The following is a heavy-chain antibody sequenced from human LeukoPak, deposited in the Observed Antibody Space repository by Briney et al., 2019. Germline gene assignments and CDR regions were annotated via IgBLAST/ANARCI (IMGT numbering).Heavy chain of an antibody. CDR2: INHSGST. CDR3: ARVRFAKWKLRAPLYFDY. D-gene: IGHD1-26*01. CDR1: GVSFSGYY. V-gene: IGHV4-34*01. J-gene: IGHJ4*02. Sequence: PSETLSLTCAVYGVSFSGYYWSWIRQPPGKGLEWIGEINHSGSTNYNPSLKSRVTISVDTSKNQFSLKLSSVTAADTAVYYCARVRFAKWKLRAPLYFDYWGQGTLVTVSS.